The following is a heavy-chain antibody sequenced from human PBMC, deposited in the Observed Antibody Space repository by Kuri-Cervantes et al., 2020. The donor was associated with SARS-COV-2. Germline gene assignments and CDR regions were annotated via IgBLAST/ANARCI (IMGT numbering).Heavy chain of an antibody. CDR3: ARVPITVTHGGGMDV. CDR1: GFTFSNYA. V-gene: IGHV3-23*01. CDR2: ISSGGGNT. J-gene: IGHJ6*02. D-gene: IGHD3-10*01. Sequence: GGSLRLSCATSGFTFSNYAMTWIRQAPGKGLEWVSVISSGGGNTFYTGSVKGRFTISRDNSNNTLYLQMNSLRADDTAVYYCARVPITVTHGGGMDVWGQGTTVTVYS.